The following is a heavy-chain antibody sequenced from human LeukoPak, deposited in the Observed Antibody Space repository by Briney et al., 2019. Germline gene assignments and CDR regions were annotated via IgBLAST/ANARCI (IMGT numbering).Heavy chain of an antibody. D-gene: IGHD6-19*01. Sequence: ASVEVSCKASGYTFTSYDINWVRQATGQGLEWMGWMNPNSGNTGYAQKFQGRVTMTRNTSISTAYMELSSLRSEDTAVYYCARGKQWLYAFDIWGQGTMVTVSS. V-gene: IGHV1-8*01. J-gene: IGHJ3*02. CDR3: ARGKQWLYAFDI. CDR2: MNPNSGNT. CDR1: GYTFTSYD.